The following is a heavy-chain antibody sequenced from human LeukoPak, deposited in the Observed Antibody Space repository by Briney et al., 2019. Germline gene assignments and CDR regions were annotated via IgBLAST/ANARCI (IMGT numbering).Heavy chain of an antibody. V-gene: IGHV3-7*01. Sequence: GGSLRLSCAASGFTFSGHWMSWVRQAPGKGLEWVANINQGGSDKYYVDSVKSRFTISRDNANNLLYLQMNSLRGEDTAVYYCTRDRSRAEDDWGQGTLVTVSS. J-gene: IGHJ4*02. CDR1: GFTFSGHW. CDR3: TRDRSRAEDD. CDR2: INQGGSDK. D-gene: IGHD1-14*01.